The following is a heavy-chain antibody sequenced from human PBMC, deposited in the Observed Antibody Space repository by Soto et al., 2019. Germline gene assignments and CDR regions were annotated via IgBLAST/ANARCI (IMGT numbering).Heavy chain of an antibody. J-gene: IGHJ6*02. CDR2: ISDDGRNK. V-gene: IGHV3-30*04. CDR3: ATSFGMAISRSSCATDV. D-gene: IGHD3-16*01. CDR1: GFAFSSYP. Sequence: GGSLRLSCAAYGFAFSSYPMHWVRQTPGKGLEWVAVISDDGRNKYYADSVQGRFTISRDNSKNTLYLQVNSLRAEDTALYYCATSFGMAISRSSCATDVSGQGTTVT.